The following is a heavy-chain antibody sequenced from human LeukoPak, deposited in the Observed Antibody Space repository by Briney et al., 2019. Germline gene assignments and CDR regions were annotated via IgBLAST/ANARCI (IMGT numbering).Heavy chain of an antibody. CDR1: GDSMSSGTYY. CDR3: ARVGQLHDY. V-gene: IGHV4-39*07. D-gene: IGHD4-23*01. Sequence: SETLSLTCTVSGDSMSSGTYYWGWIRQPPGKGLEWIGSIDNDGSTYYSPSLKSRVTISVDTSKNQFSLKLSSVTAADTAVYYCARVGQLHDYWGQGTLVTVSS. CDR2: IDNDGST. J-gene: IGHJ4*02.